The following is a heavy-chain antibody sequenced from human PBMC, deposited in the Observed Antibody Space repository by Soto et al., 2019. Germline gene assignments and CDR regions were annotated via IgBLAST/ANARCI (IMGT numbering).Heavy chain of an antibody. Sequence: GGSLRLSCAASGFTFSDHYMDWVRQAPGKGLEWVGRTRNKANSYTTEYAASVKGRFTISRDESKNSLYLQMNSLKTEDTAVYYCARVGDSSGYYLYWGQGTLVTVSS. CDR2: TRNKANSYTT. V-gene: IGHV3-72*01. CDR3: ARVGDSSGYYLY. CDR1: GFTFSDHY. J-gene: IGHJ4*02. D-gene: IGHD3-22*01.